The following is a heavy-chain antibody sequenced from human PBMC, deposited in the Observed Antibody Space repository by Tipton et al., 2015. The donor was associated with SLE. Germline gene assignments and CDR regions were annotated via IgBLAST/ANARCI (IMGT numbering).Heavy chain of an antibody. CDR2: IYSGGST. D-gene: IGHD6-6*01. J-gene: IGHJ4*02. CDR1: GFTVSSNY. V-gene: IGHV3-66*01. CDR3: AREEEYSSPFGY. Sequence: SLRLSCAASGFTVSSNYMSWVRQAPGKGLEWVSVIYSGGSTYYADSVKGRFTISRDNAKNSLYLQMNSLRAEDTAVYYCAREEEYSSPFGYWGQGTLVTVSS.